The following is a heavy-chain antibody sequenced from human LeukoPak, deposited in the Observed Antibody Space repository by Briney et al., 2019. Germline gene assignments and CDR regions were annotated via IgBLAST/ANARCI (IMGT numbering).Heavy chain of an antibody. CDR2: INPDNGGT. J-gene: IGHJ5*02. CDR1: GYTFTSYY. V-gene: IGHV1-2*06. D-gene: IGHD3-16*01. CDR3: ARDLIPGGNWFDP. Sequence: ASVKVSCKASGYTFTSYYMHWVRQAPGQGLEWMGRINPDNGGTNFAQKFQGRVTMTRDTSITTAYMELGGLRSDDTAVYYCARDLIPGGNWFDPWGQGTLITVSS.